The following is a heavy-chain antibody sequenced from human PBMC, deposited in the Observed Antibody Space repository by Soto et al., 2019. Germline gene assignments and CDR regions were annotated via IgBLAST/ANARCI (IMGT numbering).Heavy chain of an antibody. CDR3: ARDIVVVPAAKRDGMDV. CDR2: ISAYNGNT. CDR1: GYTFTSYG. D-gene: IGHD2-2*01. J-gene: IGHJ6*02. V-gene: IGHV1-18*01. Sequence: QVQLVQSGAEVKKPGASVKVSCKASGYTFTSYGISWVRQAPGQGLEWMGWISAYNGNTNYAQKLQGRVTMTTDTSTSTAYMELRSLRSDDTAVYYCARDIVVVPAAKRDGMDVWGQVTTVTVSS.